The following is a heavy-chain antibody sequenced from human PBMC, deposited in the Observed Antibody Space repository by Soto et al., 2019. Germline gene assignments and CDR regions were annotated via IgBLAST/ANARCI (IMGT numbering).Heavy chain of an antibody. D-gene: IGHD5-18*01. CDR1: GGSVTSDEDY. J-gene: IGHJ4*02. CDR3: AAESGSTYGYFDH. Sequence: SETLSLTCTVSGGSVTSDEDYWTWIRQSPGKGLEWIGYISNSGSTGYNPSLKTRLSMSVDRSKNQFTLRLTSVTAADTAVYFCAAESGSTYGYFDHWGQGTQVTVSS. V-gene: IGHV4-30-4*01. CDR2: ISNSGST.